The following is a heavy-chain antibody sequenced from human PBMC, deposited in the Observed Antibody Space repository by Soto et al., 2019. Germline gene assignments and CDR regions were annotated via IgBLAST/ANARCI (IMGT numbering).Heavy chain of an antibody. J-gene: IGHJ4*02. Sequence: GGSLRLSCAASGFILSNVWINWVRQAPGKGLEWVGRIKSKTDGGTTDYAAPVKGRFIISRDDSKNTLYLQMNSLKPEDTAVYYCTTDLATRPYWGQGTLVTVSS. CDR2: IKSKTDGGTT. CDR3: TTDLATRPY. D-gene: IGHD6-6*01. V-gene: IGHV3-15*07. CDR1: GFILSNVW.